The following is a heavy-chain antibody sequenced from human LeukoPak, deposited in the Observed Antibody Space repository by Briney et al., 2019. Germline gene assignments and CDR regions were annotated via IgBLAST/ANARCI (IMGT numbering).Heavy chain of an antibody. D-gene: IGHD1-14*01. CDR2: AYYRSQFYN. CDR3: ARGTAFDI. V-gene: IGHV6-1*01. CDR1: GDSVSSTNVG. Sequence: SQTLSLTCAISGDSVSSTNVGWNWIRQSPSSGLEWLGRAYYRSQFYNDYADSVKGRITITPDTSKNQFSLQLSSLTPDDTAVYYCARGTAFDIWGQGTMVTVSS. J-gene: IGHJ3*02.